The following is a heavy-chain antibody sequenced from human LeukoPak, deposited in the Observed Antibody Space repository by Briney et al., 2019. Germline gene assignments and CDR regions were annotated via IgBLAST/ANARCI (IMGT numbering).Heavy chain of an antibody. CDR3: ARVPLGYFDY. Sequence: ASVKVSCKASGYTFTSYHMHWVRQAPGQGLEWMGIINPSGGSTSYAQKFQGRVTMTRDTSISTAYMELSRLRSDDTAVYYCARVPLGYFDYWGQGTLVTVSS. CDR2: INPSGGST. V-gene: IGHV1-46*01. CDR1: GYTFTSYH. J-gene: IGHJ4*02.